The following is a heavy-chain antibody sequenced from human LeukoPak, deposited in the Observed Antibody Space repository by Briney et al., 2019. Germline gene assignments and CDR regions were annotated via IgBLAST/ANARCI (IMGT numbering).Heavy chain of an antibody. CDR3: ARGKTAFDILTGYDS. J-gene: IGHJ5*01. Sequence: ASVKVSCKASGYTFSNYAITWVRQAPGQGLEWMGWMSPYNGNTNYAQKFQARVTMTTDTSTSTAYMELRSLRSDDTAVYYCARGKTAFDILTGYDSWGQGTLVTVSS. CDR2: MSPYNGNT. CDR1: GYTFSNYA. D-gene: IGHD3-9*01. V-gene: IGHV1-18*01.